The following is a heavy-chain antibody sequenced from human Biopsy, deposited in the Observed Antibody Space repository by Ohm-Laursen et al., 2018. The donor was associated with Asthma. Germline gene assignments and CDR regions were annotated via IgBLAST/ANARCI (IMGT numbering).Heavy chain of an antibody. Sequence: TLSLTCTLSGGYISSGGYYWSWIRQHPGKGLEWNEYIYYSGSTYYNPSLKSRVRISIDTSKNQFSLKLSSVTPAHTAVYYCARAQDYYDSRGYYRSFDYWGQGTLVTVSS. V-gene: IGHV4-31*03. J-gene: IGHJ4*02. D-gene: IGHD3-22*01. CDR1: GGYISSGGYY. CDR3: ARAQDYYDSRGYYRSFDY. CDR2: IYYSGST.